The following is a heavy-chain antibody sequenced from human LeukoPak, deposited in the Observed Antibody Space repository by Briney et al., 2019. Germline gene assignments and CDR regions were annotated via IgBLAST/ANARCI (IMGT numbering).Heavy chain of an antibody. Sequence: PGGSLRLSCAVSGFTFNTYGMNWVRQAPGKGLEWLSYISSRSNVVDYADSVKGRFTIARDNAENSLFLQMNSLKDEDTAMYYCARYGGSYFPLDFWGQGTLVTVSS. CDR1: GFTFNTYG. V-gene: IGHV3-48*02. CDR2: ISSRSNVV. D-gene: IGHD1-26*01. CDR3: ARYGGSYFPLDF. J-gene: IGHJ4*02.